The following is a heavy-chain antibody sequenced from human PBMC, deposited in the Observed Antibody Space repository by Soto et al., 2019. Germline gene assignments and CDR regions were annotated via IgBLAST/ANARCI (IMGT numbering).Heavy chain of an antibody. CDR3: ARVSSVVPRFSSKFGP. Sequence: QVQLQESGPGLVKPSQTLSLTCTVSGGSISSGDYYWSWIRQPPGKGLEWVGYISYSGKTYYNPSLQGRLTISVDTSQNQFSLKLSSGTAADTAVDYWARVSSVVPRFSSKFGPLGRGNLVTVSS. V-gene: IGHV4-30-4*01. D-gene: IGHD3-22*01. J-gene: IGHJ5*02. CDR2: ISYSGKT. CDR1: GGSISSGDYY.